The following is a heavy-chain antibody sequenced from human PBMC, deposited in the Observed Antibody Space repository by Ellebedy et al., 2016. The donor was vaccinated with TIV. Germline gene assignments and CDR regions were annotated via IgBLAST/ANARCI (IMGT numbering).Heavy chain of an antibody. CDR2: ISYDGSNK. V-gene: IGHV3-30-3*01. CDR3: AREREPWIQLWYGENWFDP. CDR1: GFTFSSYA. J-gene: IGHJ5*02. Sequence: GESLKISXAASGFTFSSYAMHWVRQAPGKGLEWVAVISYDGSNKYYADSVKGRFTISRDNSKNTLYLQMNSLRAEDTAVYYCAREREPWIQLWYGENWFDPWGQGTLVTVSS. D-gene: IGHD5-18*01.